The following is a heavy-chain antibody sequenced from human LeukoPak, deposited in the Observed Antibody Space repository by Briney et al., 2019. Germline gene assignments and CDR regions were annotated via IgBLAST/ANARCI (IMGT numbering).Heavy chain of an antibody. D-gene: IGHD1-26*01. Sequence: KSGGPLTLPCTASGFPLGVYPMRWFRQATGRGLEWVGFIRSKAYVGTTEYAASAKGRYTISRDDSKSIAYLQMNSLKTEDTGVYYCTSEPRGGSYYGFYYWGERALVTVSS. CDR2: IRSKAYVGTT. V-gene: IGHV3-49*05. CDR3: TSEPRGGSYYGFYY. CDR1: GFPLGVYP. J-gene: IGHJ4*02.